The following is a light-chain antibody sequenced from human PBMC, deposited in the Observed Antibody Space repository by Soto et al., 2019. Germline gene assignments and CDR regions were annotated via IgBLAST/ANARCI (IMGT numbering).Light chain of an antibody. CDR1: QDISRL. CDR2: DTS. V-gene: IGKV1-17*03. J-gene: IGKJ2*01. Sequence: DVQMTQSPCAMSASVRGRVTITCRSSQDISRLVAWFQQKPGKAPERLIYDTSTLQVGVPSRFSGGGSGTEFTLAISGLQPEDFATYYCLQHNSYPYTFGQGTKVDIK. CDR3: LQHNSYPYT.